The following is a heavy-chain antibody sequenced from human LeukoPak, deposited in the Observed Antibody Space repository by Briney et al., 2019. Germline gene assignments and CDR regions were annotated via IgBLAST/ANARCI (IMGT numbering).Heavy chain of an antibody. D-gene: IGHD2-2*01. CDR1: GGSISSTYW. Sequence: SETLSLTSAVSGGSISSTYWWNWVRQPPGKGLEWIGEIYPSGSSNYNPSLKSRVTISVDKSKNQFSLRLSSVTAADTAVYYCARVHHETGIGVVSTAPDGFDIWGQGTMVTVSS. V-gene: IGHV4-4*02. CDR2: IYPSGSS. J-gene: IGHJ3*02. CDR3: ARVHHETGIGVVSTAPDGFDI.